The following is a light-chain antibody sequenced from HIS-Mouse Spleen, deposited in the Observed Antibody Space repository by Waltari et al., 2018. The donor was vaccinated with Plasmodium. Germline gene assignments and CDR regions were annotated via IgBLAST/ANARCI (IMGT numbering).Light chain of an antibody. Sequence: EIVMTQSPATLAVSPGETATLSCMASQSVSSNLAWYKQKPGQPPRLLIFGPSTRATGIPARFSGSGSGTEFTLTISSLQSEDFAVYYCQQYNNWSFTFGPGTKVDIK. CDR2: GPS. CDR1: QSVSSN. CDR3: QQYNNWSFT. V-gene: IGKV3-15*01. J-gene: IGKJ3*01.